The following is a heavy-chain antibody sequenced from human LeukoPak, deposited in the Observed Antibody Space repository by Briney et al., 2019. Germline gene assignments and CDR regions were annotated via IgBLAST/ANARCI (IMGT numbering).Heavy chain of an antibody. D-gene: IGHD2-15*01. CDR3: ARTGRDYLRYFDY. J-gene: IGHJ4*02. V-gene: IGHV4-34*01. CDR2: IYHSGST. CDR1: GGSFSGYY. Sequence: PSETLSLTCAVYGGSFSGYYWSWIRQPPGKGLEWIGEIYHSGSTNYNPSLKSRVTISVDKSKNQFSLKLSSVTAADTAVYYCARTGRDYLRYFDYWGQGTLVTVSS.